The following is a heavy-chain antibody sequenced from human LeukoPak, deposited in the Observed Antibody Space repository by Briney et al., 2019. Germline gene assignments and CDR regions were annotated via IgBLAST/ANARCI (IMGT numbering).Heavy chain of an antibody. J-gene: IGHJ3*02. CDR3: ARDGLVRGVMSADAFDI. CDR1: GYTFTGYY. V-gene: IGHV1-2*02. CDR2: INPDSGGT. D-gene: IGHD3-10*01. Sequence: GASVKVSCKASGYTFTGYYMHWVRQAPGQGLEWMGWINPDSGGTNYAQKFQGRVTMTRDTSISTTYMQLSRLRSDDTAVYYCARDGLVRGVMSADAFDIWGQGTMVTVSS.